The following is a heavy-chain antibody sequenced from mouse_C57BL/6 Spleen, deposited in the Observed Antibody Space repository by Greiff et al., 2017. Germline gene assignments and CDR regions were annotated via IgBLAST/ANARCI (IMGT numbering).Heavy chain of an antibody. V-gene: IGHV1-50*01. CDR1: GYTFTSYW. CDR3: ARGGGTAQAHFDY. D-gene: IGHD3-2*02. CDR2: IDPSDSYT. J-gene: IGHJ2*01. Sequence: QVHVKQPGAELVKPGASVKLSCKASGYTFTSYWMQWVKQRPGQGLEWIGEIDPSDSYTNYNQKFKGKATLTVDTSSSTAYMQLSSLTSEDSAVYYCARGGGTAQAHFDYWGQGTTLTVSS.